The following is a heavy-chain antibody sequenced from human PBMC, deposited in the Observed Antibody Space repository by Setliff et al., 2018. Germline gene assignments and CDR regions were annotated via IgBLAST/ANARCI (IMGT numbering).Heavy chain of an antibody. CDR3: ARTGTYRYFDY. Sequence: SETLSLTCTVSGASISSGSYYWSWIRQPAGKGLEWIGHIHSSGSANYNSSLESRLTMSLDPSKKQFSLRLNSVTAADTAVYYCARTGTYRYFDYWGRGTLVTVSS. V-gene: IGHV4-61*09. J-gene: IGHJ4*02. CDR2: IHSSGSA. CDR1: GASISSGSYY. D-gene: IGHD1-1*01.